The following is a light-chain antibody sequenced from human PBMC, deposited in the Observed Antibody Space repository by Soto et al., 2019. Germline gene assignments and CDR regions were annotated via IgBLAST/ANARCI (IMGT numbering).Light chain of an antibody. V-gene: IGLV1-40*01. CDR3: QSYDSSLSGYV. Sequence: QSVLTQPPSASGTPGQRVTISCSGSSPNIGGNYVYWYQHLPGTAPRLLIYGNSNRPSGVPDRFSGSKSGTSASLAITGLQAEDEADYYCQSYDSSLSGYVFGTGTKSPS. CDR1: SPNIGGNY. J-gene: IGLJ1*01. CDR2: GNS.